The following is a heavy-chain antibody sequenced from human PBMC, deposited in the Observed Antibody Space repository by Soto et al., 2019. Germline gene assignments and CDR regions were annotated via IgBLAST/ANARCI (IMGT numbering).Heavy chain of an antibody. V-gene: IGHV1-3*01. CDR1: GYTFFTYA. J-gene: IGHJ4*02. CDR2: INAGNGNT. Sequence: QVQLVQSGAEVKKPGASVKVSCKASGYTFFTYAMQWVRQAPGQRLEWMGWINAGNGNTKYSQKFQGRVTITRDTTASTAYMQLSSLRSEDTAVYYCARGPGGPDGPGDYWGQRTLVTVSS. D-gene: IGHD2-15*01. CDR3: ARGPGGPDGPGDY.